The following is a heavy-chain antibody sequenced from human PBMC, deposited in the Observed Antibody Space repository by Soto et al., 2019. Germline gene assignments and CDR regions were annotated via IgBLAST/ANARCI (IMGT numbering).Heavy chain of an antibody. J-gene: IGHJ4*02. CDR3: AKDPTIQLWLRGAVLFDY. V-gene: IGHV3-23*01. CDR1: GFTFSSYA. CDR2: ISGSGGST. Sequence: GGSLRLSCAASGFTFSSYAMSWVRQAPGKGLEWVSAISGSGGSTYYADSVKGRFTISRDNSKNTLYLQMNSLRAEDTAVYYCAKDPTIQLWLRGAVLFDYWGQGTLVTVSS. D-gene: IGHD5-18*01.